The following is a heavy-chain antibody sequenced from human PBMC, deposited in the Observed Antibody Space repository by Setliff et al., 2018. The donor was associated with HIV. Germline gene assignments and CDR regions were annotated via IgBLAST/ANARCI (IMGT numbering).Heavy chain of an antibody. CDR2: INPNSGGT. D-gene: IGHD3-22*01. CDR3: AREGQLSSGSRHDAFDI. V-gene: IGHV1-2*04. CDR1: GYTFTGYY. Sequence: ASVKVSCKASGYTFTGYYMHLVRQAPGQGLEWMGWINPNSGGTNYAQKFQGWVTMTRDTSLSTAYMELSRLSSDDTAVYYCAREGQLSSGSRHDAFDIWGQGTMVTVSS. J-gene: IGHJ3*02.